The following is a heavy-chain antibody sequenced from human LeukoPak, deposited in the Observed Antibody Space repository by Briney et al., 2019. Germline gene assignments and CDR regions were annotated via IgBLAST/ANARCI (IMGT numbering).Heavy chain of an antibody. CDR2: ISGDGGST. CDR1: GFTFDDYA. D-gene: IGHD3-22*01. J-gene: IGHJ4*02. Sequence: PGGSLRLSCAASGFTFDDYAMHWVRQAPGKGLEWVSLISGDGGSTYYADSVKGRFTISRDNSKNSLYLQMNSLRTEDIALYYCAKPTTGYYYDSIGYWGQGTLVTVSS. V-gene: IGHV3-43*02. CDR3: AKPTTGYYYDSIGY.